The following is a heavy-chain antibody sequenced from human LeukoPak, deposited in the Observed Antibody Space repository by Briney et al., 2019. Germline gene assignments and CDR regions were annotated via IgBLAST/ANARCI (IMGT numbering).Heavy chain of an antibody. V-gene: IGHV3-53*01. CDR3: ARESYDSSGPLDY. CDR2: IYSGGST. CDR1: GFTFSSYA. Sequence: GGSLRLSCAASGFTFSSYAMSWVRQAPGKGLEWVSVIYSGGSTYYADSVKGRFTISRDNSKNTLYLQMNSLRAEDTAVYYCARESYDSSGPLDYWGQGTLVTVSS. J-gene: IGHJ4*02. D-gene: IGHD3-22*01.